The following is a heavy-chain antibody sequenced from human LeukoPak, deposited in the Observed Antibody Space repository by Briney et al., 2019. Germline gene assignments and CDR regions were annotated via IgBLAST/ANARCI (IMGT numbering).Heavy chain of an antibody. J-gene: IGHJ4*02. D-gene: IGHD6-19*01. V-gene: IGHV3-23*01. CDR2: ISGSGGST. Sequence: GGSLRLSCAASGFTFSSYAMGWVRQAPGKGLEWVSAISGSGGSTYYADSVKGRFTISRDNSKNTLYLQMNSLRAEDTAVYYCAKDEGDSSGYTDYWGQGTLVTVSS. CDR3: AKDEGDSSGYTDY. CDR1: GFTFSSYA.